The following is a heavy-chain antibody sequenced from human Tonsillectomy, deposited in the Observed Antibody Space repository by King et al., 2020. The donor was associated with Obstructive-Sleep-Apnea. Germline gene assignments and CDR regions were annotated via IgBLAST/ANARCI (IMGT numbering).Heavy chain of an antibody. Sequence: QLQESGPGLVKPSQTLSLTCTVSGGSISSDGYYWSWIRPPPGKGLEWIGYIYYSGSTYYNPSLKSRVTISVDTSKNQFSLKLSSVTAADTAVYYCAREGRMSSAFDIWGQGTMVTVSS. CDR2: IYYSGST. D-gene: IGHD6-6*01. CDR1: GGSISSDGYY. CDR3: AREGRMSSAFDI. J-gene: IGHJ3*02. V-gene: IGHV4-31*03.